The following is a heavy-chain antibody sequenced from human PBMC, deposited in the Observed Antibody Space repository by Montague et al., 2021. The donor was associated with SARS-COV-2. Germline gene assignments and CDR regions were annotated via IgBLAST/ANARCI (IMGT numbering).Heavy chain of an antibody. Sequence: PALVKPTQTLTLTCTFSGFLLSTSGVGVGWIRQPPGKTLEWLALIYWDDDLLYSPSLTSRLTITKDTSKNQVVLTRTNMDPVDTDTYYFAHRIGIAPVYNGFRFDLWGQGTLVTVSS. CDR3: AHRIGIAPVYNGFRFDL. J-gene: IGHJ5*02. CDR1: GFLLSTSGVG. D-gene: IGHD6-13*01. V-gene: IGHV2-5*02. CDR2: IYWDDDL.